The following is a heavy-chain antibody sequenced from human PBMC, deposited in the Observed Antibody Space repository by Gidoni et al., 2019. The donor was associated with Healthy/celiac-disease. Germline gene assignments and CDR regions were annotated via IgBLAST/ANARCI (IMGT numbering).Heavy chain of an antibody. V-gene: IGHV4-59*01. CDR2: IYYSGST. Sequence: QVQLQESGPGLVKPSETLSLTCTVSGGSISSYYWSWIRQPPGKGLEWIGYIYYSGSTNYNPSLKSRVTISVDTSKNQFSLKLSSVTAADTAVYYCARSLSYGDYSFDYWGQGTLVTVSS. CDR1: GGSISSYY. J-gene: IGHJ4*02. CDR3: ARSLSYGDYSFDY. D-gene: IGHD4-17*01.